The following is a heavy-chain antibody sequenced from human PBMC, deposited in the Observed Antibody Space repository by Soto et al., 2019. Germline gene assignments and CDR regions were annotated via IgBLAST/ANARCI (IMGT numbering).Heavy chain of an antibody. CDR2: IKQDGSEK. Sequence: LRLSFAASGFTFSSYWMSWVRQAPGKGLEWVANIKQDGSEKYYVDSVKGRFTISRDNAKNSLYLQMNSLRAEDTAVYYCARAESYYDSSGYYSYSGQGILVTLSS. CDR1: GFTFSSYW. D-gene: IGHD3-22*01. V-gene: IGHV3-7*01. J-gene: IGHJ4*02. CDR3: ARAESYYDSSGYYSY.